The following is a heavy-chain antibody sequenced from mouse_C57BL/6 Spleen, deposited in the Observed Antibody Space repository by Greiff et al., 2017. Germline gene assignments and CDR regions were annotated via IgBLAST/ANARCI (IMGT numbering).Heavy chain of an antibody. CDR2: FDPEDGET. D-gene: IGHD1-1*01. V-gene: IGHV14-2*01. CDR1: GFNIKDYY. J-gene: IGHJ3*01. CDR3: ASVTPGAY. Sequence: VQLQQSGAELVKPGASVKLSCTASGFNIKDYYMHWVKQRTEQGLEWIGRFDPEDGETKSAPKFQGKATITADPSSNTAYRQLCILTSEDTAVYYCASVTPGAYGGQGTLVTVSA.